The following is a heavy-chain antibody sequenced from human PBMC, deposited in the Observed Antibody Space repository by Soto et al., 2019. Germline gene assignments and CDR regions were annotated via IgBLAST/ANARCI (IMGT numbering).Heavy chain of an antibody. J-gene: IGHJ4*02. V-gene: IGHV4-4*02. CDR1: SDSIAGENW. CDR3: ARVFSSGSGWMYYFDF. D-gene: IGHD6-25*01. CDR2: IFHTGGT. Sequence: QVQLQEPGPGLVKPSETLSLTCTVSSDSIAGENWWSWVRQPPGMGLEWIGEIFHTGGTNYNPSLKGRVTMEVDKSKNQFSLKLISATAADTAVYYCARVFSSGSGWMYYFDFWGQGTLVSVSS.